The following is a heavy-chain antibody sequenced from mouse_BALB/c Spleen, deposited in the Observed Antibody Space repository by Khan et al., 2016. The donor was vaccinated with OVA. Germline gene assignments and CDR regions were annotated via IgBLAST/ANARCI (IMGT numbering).Heavy chain of an antibody. Sequence: EVQRVESGGDLVKPGGSLKLSCAASGFTFSSFGMSWIRQTPDKRLEWVATISSGGSYTYYPDSVKGRFTISRDNAKNTLYLQMSRLKSEDTALYYFARQYSNSFFEYWGQGTTLTVSS. CDR1: GFTFSSFG. D-gene: IGHD2-5*01. CDR3: ARQYSNSFFEY. J-gene: IGHJ2*01. V-gene: IGHV5-6*01. CDR2: ISSGGSYT.